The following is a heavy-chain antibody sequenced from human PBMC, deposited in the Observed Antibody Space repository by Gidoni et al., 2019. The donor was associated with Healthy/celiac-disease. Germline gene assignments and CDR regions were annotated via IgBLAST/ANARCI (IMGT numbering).Heavy chain of an antibody. J-gene: IGHJ3*02. D-gene: IGHD2-15*01. CDR3: ARGSIASGGAFDI. Sequence: QLQLQESGPGLVKPSETLSLTCTVSGGSISSSSYYWGWLRQPPGKGLEWIGSIYYSGSTYYNPSLKSRVTISVDTSKNQFSLKLSSVTAADTAVYYCARGSIASGGAFDIWGQGTMVTVSS. V-gene: IGHV4-39*01. CDR1: GGSISSSSYY. CDR2: IYYSGST.